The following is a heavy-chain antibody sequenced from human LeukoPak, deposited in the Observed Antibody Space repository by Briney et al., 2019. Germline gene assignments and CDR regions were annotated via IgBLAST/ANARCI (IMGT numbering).Heavy chain of an antibody. CDR3: ARGLGYDSSFDY. V-gene: IGHV4-30-4*01. J-gene: IGHJ4*02. CDR1: GGSISSGDYY. D-gene: IGHD3-22*01. Sequence: SETLSLTRTVSGGSISSGDYYWSWIRQPPGKGLEWIGYIYYSGSTYYNPSLKSRVTISVDTSKNQFSLKLSSVTAADTAVYYCARGLGYDSSFDYWGQGTLVTVSS. CDR2: IYYSGST.